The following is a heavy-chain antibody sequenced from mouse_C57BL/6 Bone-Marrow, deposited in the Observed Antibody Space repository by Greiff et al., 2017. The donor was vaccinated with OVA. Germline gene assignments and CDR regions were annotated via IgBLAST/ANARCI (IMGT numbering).Heavy chain of an antibody. J-gene: IGHJ4*01. D-gene: IGHD2-4*01. CDR2: IYPSDSDT. V-gene: IGHV1-74*01. Sequence: VQLQQSGAELVKPGASVKVSCKASGYTFTSYWMHWVKQRPGQGLEWIGRIYPSDSDTNYNQKFKGKATLTVDKSSSTAYMQLSSLTSEDSAVYYCAMGGDCDVDCTMDYWGQGTSVTVSS. CDR1: GYTFTSYW. CDR3: AMGGDCDVDCTMDY.